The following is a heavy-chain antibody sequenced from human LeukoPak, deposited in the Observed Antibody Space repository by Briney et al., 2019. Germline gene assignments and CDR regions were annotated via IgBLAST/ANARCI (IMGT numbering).Heavy chain of an antibody. Sequence: PGRSLRLSCAASGFTFSSYGMHWVRQAPGKGLEWVAVISYDGSNKYYADSVKGRFTICRDNSKNTLYLQMNSLRAEDTAVYYCAKGQAGGYWGQGTLVTVSS. J-gene: IGHJ4*02. D-gene: IGHD1-26*01. CDR1: GFTFSSYG. V-gene: IGHV3-30*18. CDR2: ISYDGSNK. CDR3: AKGQAGGY.